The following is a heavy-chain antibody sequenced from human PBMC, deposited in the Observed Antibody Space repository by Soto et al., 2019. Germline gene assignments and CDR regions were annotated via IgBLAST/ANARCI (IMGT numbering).Heavy chain of an antibody. D-gene: IGHD6-19*01. J-gene: IGHJ4*02. V-gene: IGHV6-1*01. CDR2: TYYRSNWRH. CDR3: ARGVAGSGFDL. CDR1: GGSVSSNTAA. Sequence: TQTLSLTCAISGGSVSSNTAAWNLIRSSPSRGLEWLGRTYYRSNWRHDYAVSVKSRITVNPDTSKNHFSLQLNSVTPDDTAVYYCARGVAGSGFDLWGQGTLVTVPS.